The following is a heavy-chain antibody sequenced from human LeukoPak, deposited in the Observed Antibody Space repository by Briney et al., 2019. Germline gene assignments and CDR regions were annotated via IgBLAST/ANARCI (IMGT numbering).Heavy chain of an antibody. CDR2: ISYDGSNK. J-gene: IGHJ6*02. D-gene: IGHD5/OR15-5a*01. CDR1: GFTFSTYA. V-gene: IGHV3-30-3*01. CDR3: AKGAAVSSPNRRSPFYYYGMDV. Sequence: GGSLRLSCTASGFTFSTYAMHWVRQAPGKGLEWVAVISYDGSNKFYADSVKGRFTISRDNSKNTLYLQMNSLRAEDTAVYYCAKGAAVSSPNRRSPFYYYGMDVWGQGTTVTVSS.